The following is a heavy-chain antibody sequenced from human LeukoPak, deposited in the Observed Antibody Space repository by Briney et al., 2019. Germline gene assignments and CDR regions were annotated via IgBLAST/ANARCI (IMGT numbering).Heavy chain of an antibody. D-gene: IGHD6-13*01. CDR3: ARGGIAAAGTEDY. CDR1: GYTFTSYY. Sequence: GASVKVSCKASGYTFTSYYMHWVRRAPGQGLEWMGIINPSGGSTSYAQKFQGRVTMTRDTSTSTVYMELSSLRSEDTSVYSCARGGIAAAGTEDYWGQGTLVTVSS. CDR2: INPSGGST. J-gene: IGHJ4*02. V-gene: IGHV1-46*01.